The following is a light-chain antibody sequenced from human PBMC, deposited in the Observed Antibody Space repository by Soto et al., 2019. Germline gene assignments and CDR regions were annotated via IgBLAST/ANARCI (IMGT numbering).Light chain of an antibody. CDR2: KAS. CDR3: QQYSRYPWT. J-gene: IGKJ1*01. Sequence: DLQMTQSPFILSASVGDRVTITCRAGQTITSWLAWYQHKAGKAPKLLIYKASTLQTGVPSRFSGSGSGTEFTLTISSLQPDDFATYYCQQYSRYPWTFGQGTKVEIK. V-gene: IGKV1-5*03. CDR1: QTITSW.